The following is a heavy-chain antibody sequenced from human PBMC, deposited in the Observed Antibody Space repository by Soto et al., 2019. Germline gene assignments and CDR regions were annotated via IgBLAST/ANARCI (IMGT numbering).Heavy chain of an antibody. Sequence: SETLSLTCAVYGGSFSGYYWSWIRQPPGKGLEWIGEINHSGSTNYNPSLKSRVTISVDTSKNQFSLKLSSVTEADTAVYYCARDQAVANYYYYYYGMDVWGQGNTVTVSS. V-gene: IGHV4-34*01. CDR2: INHSGST. CDR1: GGSFSGYY. J-gene: IGHJ6*02. D-gene: IGHD6-19*01. CDR3: ARDQAVANYYYYYYGMDV.